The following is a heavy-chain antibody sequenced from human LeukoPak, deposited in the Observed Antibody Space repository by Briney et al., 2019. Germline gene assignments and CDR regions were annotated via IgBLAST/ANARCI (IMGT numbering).Heavy chain of an antibody. Sequence: GGTLRLSCAASGFTFSSYGMHWVRQAPGKGLGWVAVISNVGSTKYTVDSVKGRFTIYRDNSKNTLYLQMSSLRAEDTAMYYCAKDRLGELSFLDYCGQGTLVT. J-gene: IGHJ4*02. CDR1: GFTFSSYG. CDR3: AKDRLGELSFLDY. V-gene: IGHV3-30*18. D-gene: IGHD3-16*02. CDR2: ISNVGSTK.